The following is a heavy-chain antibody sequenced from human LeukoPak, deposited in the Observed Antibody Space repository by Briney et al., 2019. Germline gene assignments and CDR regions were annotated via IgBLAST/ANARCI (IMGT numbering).Heavy chain of an antibody. CDR3: ATPVPHGSDPSLYYYYMDV. V-gene: IGHV3-23*01. CDR1: GFTLRRYG. D-gene: IGHD2-2*01. J-gene: IGHJ6*03. Sequence: GGSLRLSCAASGFTLRRYGMICVRHAPGGGLGWVSYISGSGGSTCNADSVKGRFTISRDNSKNTLYLQMTSLRAEDTAVYYCATPVPHGSDPSLYYYYMDVWGKGTTVTISS. CDR2: ISGSGGST.